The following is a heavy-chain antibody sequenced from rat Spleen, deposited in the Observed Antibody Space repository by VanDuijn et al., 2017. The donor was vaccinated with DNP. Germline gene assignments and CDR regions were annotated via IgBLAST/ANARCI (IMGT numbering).Heavy chain of an antibody. CDR1: GFTFSDYY. CDR3: TRDLTYYGYNPYWYFDF. V-gene: IGHV2S12*01. CDR2: ISSGGST. D-gene: IGHD1-9*01. J-gene: IGHJ1*01. Sequence: VLLVESDGGLVQPGRSLKLSCAVSGFTFSDYYMAWVRQPPGKGLEWIAAISSGGSTYYNSALKSRLSISRDTSKSQVFLKMNSLQTEDTAIYFCTRDLTYYGYNPYWYFDFWGPGTMVTVSS.